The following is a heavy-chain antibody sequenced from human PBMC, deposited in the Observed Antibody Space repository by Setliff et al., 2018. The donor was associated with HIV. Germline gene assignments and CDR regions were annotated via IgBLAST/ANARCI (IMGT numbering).Heavy chain of an antibody. J-gene: IGHJ6*02. CDR1: GYTFTGYY. D-gene: IGHD6-19*01. CDR2: INHNSGGT. V-gene: IGHV1-2*02. CDR3: ARNSSGWYYSNYYYYGIDV. Sequence: ASVKVSCKASGYTFTGYYMHWVRQAPGQGLEWMGWINHNSGGTNYAQKFQGRVTMTRDTSSSTAYMELSRLRSDDTAMYYCARNSSGWYYSNYYYYGIDVWGQGTTVTVSS.